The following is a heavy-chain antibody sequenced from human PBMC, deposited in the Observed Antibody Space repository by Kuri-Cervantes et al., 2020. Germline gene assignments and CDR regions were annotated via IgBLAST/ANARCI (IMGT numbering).Heavy chain of an antibody. CDR3: ARDETTVVTDYYFDY. CDR2: ISSSSSYI. J-gene: IGHJ4*02. Sequence: GGSLRLSCATSGFTFSSYWMSWVRQAPGKGPEWVSSISSSSSYIYYADSVKGRFTISRDNSKNTLYLQMNSLRAEDTAGYYCARDETTVVTDYYFDYWGQGPLVTVSS. D-gene: IGHD4-23*01. V-gene: IGHV3-21*01. CDR1: GFTFSSYW.